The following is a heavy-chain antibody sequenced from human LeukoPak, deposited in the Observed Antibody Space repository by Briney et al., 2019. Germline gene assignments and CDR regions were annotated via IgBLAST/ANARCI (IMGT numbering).Heavy chain of an antibody. V-gene: IGHV4-39*02. CDR2: VYYTGST. CDR1: GDSVTSGGFY. CDR3: ARHSGSGSLSRPFDP. D-gene: IGHD3-10*01. Sequence: SETLSLTCTVSGDSVTSGGFYWAWLRQPPGRGLEWIATVYYTGSTYYNPSLNSRVTISIDTSKNHFSLKLRSVVAPDTAVYYCARHSGSGSLSRPFDPSGQGTLVTVSS. J-gene: IGHJ5*02.